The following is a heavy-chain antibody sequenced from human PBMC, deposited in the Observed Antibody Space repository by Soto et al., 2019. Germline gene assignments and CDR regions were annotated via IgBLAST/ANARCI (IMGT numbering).Heavy chain of an antibody. CDR1: GGSFSGYY. J-gene: IGHJ4*02. Sequence: SETLSLTCAVYGGSFSGYYWSWIRQPPGKGLEWIGEINHSGSTNYNPSLKSRVTISVDTSKNQFSLKLSSVTAADTAVYYCARGVHVTNYDSSRGEFDYWGQGTLVTVPS. V-gene: IGHV4-34*01. D-gene: IGHD3-22*01. CDR2: INHSGST. CDR3: ARGVHVTNYDSSRGEFDY.